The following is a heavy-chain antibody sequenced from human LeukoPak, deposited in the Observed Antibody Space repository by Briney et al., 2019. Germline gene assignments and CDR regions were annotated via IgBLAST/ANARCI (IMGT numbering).Heavy chain of an antibody. CDR3: ARVGVYSGSYSLSLTPDHDAFDT. CDR1: GGTFSSYA. J-gene: IGHJ3*02. CDR2: IIPIFGTA. V-gene: IGHV1-69*13. D-gene: IGHD1-26*01. Sequence: SVKVSCKASGGTFSSYAISWVRQAPGQGLEWMGGIIPIFGTANYAQKFQGRVTITADESTSTAYMELSSLRSEDTAVYYCARVGVYSGSYSLSLTPDHDAFDTWGQGPMVPVSP.